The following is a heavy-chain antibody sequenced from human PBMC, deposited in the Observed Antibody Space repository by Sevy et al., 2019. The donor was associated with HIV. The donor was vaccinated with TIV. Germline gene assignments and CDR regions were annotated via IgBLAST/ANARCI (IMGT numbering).Heavy chain of an antibody. Sequence: GSLRLSCAASGFTVSSNYMSWVRQAPGKGLEWVSVIYSGGSTYYADSVKGRFTISRDNSKNTLYLQMNSLRAEDTAVYYCARDLGYCSGGSCYDYAFDIWGQGTMVTVSS. V-gene: IGHV3-53*01. J-gene: IGHJ3*02. D-gene: IGHD2-15*01. CDR2: IYSGGST. CDR1: GFTVSSNY. CDR3: ARDLGYCSGGSCYDYAFDI.